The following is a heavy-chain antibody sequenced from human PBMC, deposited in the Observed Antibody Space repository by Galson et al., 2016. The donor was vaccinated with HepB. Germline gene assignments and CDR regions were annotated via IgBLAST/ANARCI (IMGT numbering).Heavy chain of an antibody. Sequence: SLRLSCATSGFTFNDYAMHWVRQAPGKGLEWVSGISWNSGRIDYADSVKGRFTVSRDNAKNSLYLQINSLRAEDTALYYCAKATSGSAYVSRYFQHWGQGTLVTVSS. D-gene: IGHD3-10*02. V-gene: IGHV3-9*01. J-gene: IGHJ1*01. CDR1: GFTFNDYA. CDR2: ISWNSGRI. CDR3: AKATSGSAYVSRYFQH.